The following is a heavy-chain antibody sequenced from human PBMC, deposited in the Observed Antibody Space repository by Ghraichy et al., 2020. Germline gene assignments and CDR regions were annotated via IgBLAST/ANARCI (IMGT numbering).Heavy chain of an antibody. D-gene: IGHD3-22*01. CDR3: TLPEWDSSVYYYDY. V-gene: IGHV3-66*01. J-gene: IGHJ4*02. CDR1: GFTVSSNY. CDR2: IYSGGST. Sequence: GGSLRLSCAASGFTVSSNYMTWVRQAPGKGLEWVSVIYSGGSTYYADSVKGRFTISRENSKKTLYLQMNSLRAEDTAVYYCTLPEWDSSVYYYDYWGQGTLVTVSS.